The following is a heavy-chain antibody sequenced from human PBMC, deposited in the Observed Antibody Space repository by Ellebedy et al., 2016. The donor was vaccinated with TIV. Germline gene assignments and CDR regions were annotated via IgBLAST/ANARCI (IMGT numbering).Heavy chain of an antibody. Sequence: GGSLRLXCAASGFTFSSYSMNWVRQAPGKGLEWVSSISSSSSYIYYADSVKGRFTISRDNAKNSLYLQMNSLRAEDTAVYYCAREGDEGYGDYYMDVWGKGTTVTVSS. CDR3: AREGDEGYGDYYMDV. J-gene: IGHJ6*03. V-gene: IGHV3-21*01. CDR2: ISSSSSYI. D-gene: IGHD4-17*01. CDR1: GFTFSSYS.